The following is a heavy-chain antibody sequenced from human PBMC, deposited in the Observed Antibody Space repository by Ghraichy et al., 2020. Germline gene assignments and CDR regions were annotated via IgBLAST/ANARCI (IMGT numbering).Heavy chain of an antibody. J-gene: IGHJ6*03. CDR2: TYYRSKWYN. V-gene: IGHV6-1*01. D-gene: IGHD6-19*01. CDR3: ASAKYSSGWKGYYYYMDV. CDR1: GDSVSSNSAA. Sequence: SQTLSLTCAISGDSVSSNSAAWNWIRQSPSRGLEWLGRTYYRSKWYNDYAVSVKSRITINPDTSKNQFSLQLNSVTPEDTAVYYCASAKYSSGWKGYYYYMDVWGKGTTVTVSS.